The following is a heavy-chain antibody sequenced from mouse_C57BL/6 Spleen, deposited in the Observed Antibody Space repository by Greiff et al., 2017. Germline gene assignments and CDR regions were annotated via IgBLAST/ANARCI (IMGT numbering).Heavy chain of an antibody. J-gene: IGHJ1*03. V-gene: IGHV5-12*01. D-gene: IGHD1-3*01. Sequence: EVKVVESGGGLVQPGGSLKLSCAASGFTFSDYYMYWVRQTPEKRLEWVAYISNGGGSTYYPDTVKGRFTISRDNAKNTLYLQMSRLKSEDTAMYYCARHIFLGGYFDVWGTGTTVTVSS. CDR1: GFTFSDYY. CDR3: ARHIFLGGYFDV. CDR2: ISNGGGST.